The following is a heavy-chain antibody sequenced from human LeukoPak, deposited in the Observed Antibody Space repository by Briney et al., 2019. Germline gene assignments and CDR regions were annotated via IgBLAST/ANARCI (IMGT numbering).Heavy chain of an antibody. Sequence: GGSLRLSCAASGFTYSDSVMSWVRQAPGKGLEWVSAISGDAGVTYYAASVKGRFTISRDNSKNTVYLQMNSLRAEDTATYYCAKVGYCTGNCYRTHDYWGQGALVTVSS. V-gene: IGHV3-23*01. J-gene: IGHJ4*02. CDR2: ISGDAGVT. CDR3: AKVGYCTGNCYRTHDY. CDR1: GFTYSDSV. D-gene: IGHD2-8*02.